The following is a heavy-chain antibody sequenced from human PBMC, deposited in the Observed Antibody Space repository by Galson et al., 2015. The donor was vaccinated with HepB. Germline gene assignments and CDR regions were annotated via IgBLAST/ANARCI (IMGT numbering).Heavy chain of an antibody. J-gene: IGHJ4*02. V-gene: IGHV3-21*01. CDR2: ISNSGYI. CDR3: AREGPGAMD. CDR1: GFTFSSYS. D-gene: IGHD2-2*01. Sequence: SLRLSCAASGFTFSSYSVNWVRQAPGKGLEWVSCISNSGYIYYADSMKGRLIISRDNAKNSVFLQMNSQRVEDTAMYYCAREGPGAMDWGQGTLVTVSS.